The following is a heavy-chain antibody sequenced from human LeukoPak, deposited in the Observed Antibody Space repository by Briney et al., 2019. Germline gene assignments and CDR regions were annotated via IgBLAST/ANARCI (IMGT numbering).Heavy chain of an antibody. CDR2: IIPIFGTA. CDR1: GGTFSSYA. J-gene: IGHJ6*03. V-gene: IGHV1-69*05. Sequence: SVKVSCKASGGTFSSYAISWVRQAPGQGLEWMGGIIPIFGTANYAQKFQGRVTITTDESTSTAYMELSSLRSEDTAVYYCASSVQFRELHPDYYYYYYMDVWGKGTTVTVS. D-gene: IGHD3-10*01. CDR3: ASSVQFRELHPDYYYYYYMDV.